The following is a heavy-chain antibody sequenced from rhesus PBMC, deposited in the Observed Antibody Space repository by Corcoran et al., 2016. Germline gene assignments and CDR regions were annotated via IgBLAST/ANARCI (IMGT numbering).Heavy chain of an antibody. CDR2: IDDTVHP. D-gene: IGHD1-1*01. CDR3: VRGGYGTRTDY. CDR1: GWSLKSNHG. V-gene: IGHV4-127*01. J-gene: IGHJ4*01. Sequence: QVQLQESGPGLVKPSETLSLTCAVSGWSLKSNHGWSWFRQSPGKGLEWIGYIDDTVHPDYIPSLQSRVTISRATSRNQFSLKRTSETAADTAVYYCVRGGYGTRTDYWGQGVLVTVSS.